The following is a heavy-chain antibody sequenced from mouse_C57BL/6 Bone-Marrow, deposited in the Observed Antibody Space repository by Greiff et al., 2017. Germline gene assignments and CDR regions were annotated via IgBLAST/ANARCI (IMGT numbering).Heavy chain of an antibody. CDR3: ARGRLLRGFGY. J-gene: IGHJ2*01. Sequence: VQLQQSGPELVKPGASVKISCKASGYTFTDYYMNWVKQSPGKSLEWIGDINPNNGGTSYNQKFKGKATLTVDKSSSTAYMELRSLTSEDSAVYYCARGRLLRGFGYWGQGTTLTVSS. CDR1: GYTFTDYY. D-gene: IGHD2-3*01. CDR2: INPNNGGT. V-gene: IGHV1-26*01.